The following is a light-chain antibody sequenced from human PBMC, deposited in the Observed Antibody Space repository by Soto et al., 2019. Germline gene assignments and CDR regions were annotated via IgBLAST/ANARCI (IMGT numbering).Light chain of an antibody. CDR3: VLYYGGASV. J-gene: IGLJ2*01. V-gene: IGLV7-43*01. CDR2: GAS. Sequence: QAVVTQEPSLTESPGGTVTLTCASSTGAVTSGHYPNWLQQKPGQAPRALIYGASNRHSWTPARFSGSLLGGKAALTLSGVQPEDEAEYYCVLYYGGASVFGGGTKLTVL. CDR1: TGAVTSGHY.